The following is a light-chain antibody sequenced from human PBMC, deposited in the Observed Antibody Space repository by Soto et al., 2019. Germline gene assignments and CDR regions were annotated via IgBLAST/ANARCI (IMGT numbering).Light chain of an antibody. V-gene: IGKV3-11*01. J-gene: IGKJ1*01. CDR2: DAS. CDR3: QQRDIWPWT. CDR1: QSVSSSY. Sequence: EIVVTQSPATLPVSPGERASLSCRASQSVSSSYLAWYQQKPGQAPRLLMYDASKRATGIPARFSGSGSGTDFTLTISSLEPEDFAVYYCQQRDIWPWTFGQGTKVDIK.